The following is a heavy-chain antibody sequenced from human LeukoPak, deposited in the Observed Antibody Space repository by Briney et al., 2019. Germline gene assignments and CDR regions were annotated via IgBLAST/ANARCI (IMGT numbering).Heavy chain of an antibody. CDR2: INQDASVS. J-gene: IGHJ4*02. Sequence: GGPLRLSCAASGCTFSDYWMSWVRQAPGQGLEWVAIINQDASVSHYIDSVKGRFTISRDNAKNSLFLQMNRLRAEDTALYYCARKVGDYWGQGTLVTVSS. CDR3: ARKVGDY. CDR1: GCTFSDYW. V-gene: IGHV3-7*01. D-gene: IGHD3-16*01.